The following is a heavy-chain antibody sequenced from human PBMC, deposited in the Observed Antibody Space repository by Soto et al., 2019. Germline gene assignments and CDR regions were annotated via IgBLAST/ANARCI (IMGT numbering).Heavy chain of an antibody. Sequence: GGSLRLSCAASGFTFSSYSMNWVRQAPGKGLEWVSSISSSSSYIYYADSVKGRFTISRDNAKNSLYLQMNSLRAEDTTVYYCARDSSSAWPDDAFDIWGQGTMVTVSS. J-gene: IGHJ3*02. V-gene: IGHV3-21*01. CDR2: ISSSSSYI. CDR1: GFTFSSYS. CDR3: ARDSSSAWPDDAFDI. D-gene: IGHD6-19*01.